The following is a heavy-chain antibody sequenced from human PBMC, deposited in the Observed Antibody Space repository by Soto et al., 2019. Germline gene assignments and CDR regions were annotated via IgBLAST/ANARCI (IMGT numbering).Heavy chain of an antibody. CDR2: IWDDGRTT. J-gene: IGHJ3*01. CDR3: ARNYAEYEVFDV. V-gene: IGHV3-33*01. Sequence: QVQLVESGGGVVQPGGSLTLSCAASGFNFRSYGMHWVRQAPGKGLEWLAVIWDDGRTTFYADSVKGRFTISRDNPRNTLSLQINSLRVEDTAMFYCARNYAEYEVFDVWGQGTVVSVSS. D-gene: IGHD4-17*01. CDR1: GFNFRSYG.